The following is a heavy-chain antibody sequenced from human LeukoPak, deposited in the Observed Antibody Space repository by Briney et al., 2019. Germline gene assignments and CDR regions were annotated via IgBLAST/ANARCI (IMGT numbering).Heavy chain of an antibody. J-gene: IGHJ4*02. CDR1: GFTSRSYA. D-gene: IGHD3-22*01. Sequence: GGSLRLSCAASGFTSRSYAMSWVRQAPGKGLEWVSAISGSGDSTYYADSVKGRFTISRDNSQNTLYLQMNSLRVEDTAVYYCANVYDTSGVRGNYWGQGTLVTVST. CDR3: ANVYDTSGVRGNY. V-gene: IGHV3-23*01. CDR2: ISGSGDST.